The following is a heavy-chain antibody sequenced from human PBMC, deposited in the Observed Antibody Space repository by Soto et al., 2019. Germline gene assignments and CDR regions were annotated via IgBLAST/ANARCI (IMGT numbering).Heavy chain of an antibody. J-gene: IGHJ4*02. Sequence: SETLSLTCTVSGGSISSGGYYWSWIRQHPGKGLEWIGYIYYSGSTNYNPSLKSRVTISVDTSKNQFSLKLSSVTAADTAVYYCARVFFSGPNFDYWGQGTLVSLL. D-gene: IGHD3-10*02. CDR1: GGSISSGGYY. CDR3: ARVFFSGPNFDY. CDR2: IYYSGST. V-gene: IGHV4-31*03.